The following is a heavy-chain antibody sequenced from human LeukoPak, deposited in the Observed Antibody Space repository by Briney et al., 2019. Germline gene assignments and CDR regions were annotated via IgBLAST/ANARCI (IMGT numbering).Heavy chain of an antibody. J-gene: IGHJ5*02. V-gene: IGHV1-69*04. D-gene: IGHD2-15*01. CDR3: ALGGVVVVAANNWFDP. Sequence: ASVKVSCKASGGIFSSYAISWVRQAPGQGLEWMGRIIPIFGIANYAQKFQGRVTITADKSTSTAYMELSSLRSEDTAVYYCALGGVVVVAANNWFDPWGQGTLVTVS. CDR2: IIPIFGIA. CDR1: GGIFSSYA.